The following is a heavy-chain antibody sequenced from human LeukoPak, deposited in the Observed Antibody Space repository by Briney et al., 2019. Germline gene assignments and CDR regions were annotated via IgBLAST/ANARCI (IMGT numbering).Heavy chain of an antibody. CDR2: IYSGGST. V-gene: IGHV3-53*01. D-gene: IGHD3-10*01. Sequence: GGSLRLSCAASGFTVSSNYMSWVRQAPGKGLEWVSVIYSGGSTYCADSVKGRFTISRDNSKNTLYLQMNSLRAEDTAVYYCASTLLGDAFDVWGQGTMVTVSS. CDR1: GFTVSSNY. CDR3: ASTLLGDAFDV. J-gene: IGHJ3*01.